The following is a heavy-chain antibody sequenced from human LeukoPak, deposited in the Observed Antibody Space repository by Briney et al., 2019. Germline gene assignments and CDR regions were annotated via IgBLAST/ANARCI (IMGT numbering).Heavy chain of an antibody. CDR1: GFTFSSYA. Sequence: AGGSLRLSCAASGFTFSSYAMHWVRQAPGKGLEWVAVISYDGSNKYYADSVKGRFTISRDNSKNTLYLQMNSLRAEDTAVYYCYFRYSSSWYGEGAFDIWGQGTMVTVSS. J-gene: IGHJ3*02. D-gene: IGHD6-13*01. CDR3: YFRYSSSWYGEGAFDI. CDR2: ISYDGSNK. V-gene: IGHV3-30-3*01.